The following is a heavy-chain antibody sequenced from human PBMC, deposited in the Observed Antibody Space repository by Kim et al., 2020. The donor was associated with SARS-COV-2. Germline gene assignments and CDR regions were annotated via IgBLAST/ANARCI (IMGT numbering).Heavy chain of an antibody. J-gene: IGHJ4*02. V-gene: IGHV5-51*01. CDR3: ARRDTTGTIHFDY. Sequence: YSPSFQGQVTISADKSISTAYLQWSSLKASDTAMYYCARRDTTGTIHFDYWGQGTLVTVSS. D-gene: IGHD1-1*01.